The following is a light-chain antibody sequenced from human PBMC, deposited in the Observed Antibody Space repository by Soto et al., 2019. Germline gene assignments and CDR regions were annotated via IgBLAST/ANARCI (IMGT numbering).Light chain of an antibody. J-gene: IGKJ1*01. CDR2: GAS. CDR3: QQYNNWPWT. Sequence: EIVLTQSPGTLSLSPGERATLSCRASQSVTSNYLAWHQQKPGQAPRLLIYGASTRATGVPARFSGSGSGTEFTLTISSLQSEDFAVYYCQQYNNWPWTFGQGTKVDIK. CDR1: QSVTSN. V-gene: IGKV3-15*01.